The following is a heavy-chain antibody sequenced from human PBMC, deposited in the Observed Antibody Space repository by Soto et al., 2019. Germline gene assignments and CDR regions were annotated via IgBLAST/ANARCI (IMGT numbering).Heavy chain of an antibody. CDR1: GFTFSSYA. Sequence: PGGSLRLSCEASGFTFSSYAISWVRQAPGNGLEWVSAISGSGGSTHYADSVKGRFTISRDNSKNTQYLQMNSLRAEDTAVYYCAKESGTTSGYVFDYWGQGTLVTVSS. J-gene: IGHJ4*02. CDR3: AKESGTTSGYVFDY. D-gene: IGHD3-22*01. CDR2: ISGSGGST. V-gene: IGHV3-23*01.